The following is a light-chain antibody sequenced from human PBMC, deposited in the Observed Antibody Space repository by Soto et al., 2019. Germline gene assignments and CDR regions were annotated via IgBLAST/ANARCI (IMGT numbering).Light chain of an antibody. Sequence: EIVVTQSPATLSLSPGERATLSCRTSQSVGSYLAWYQKKPGKAPRLLIDDASNRATGIPARFSGSGSGRDFTLTISSLEPEDFAVYYCQQRRTWPPLSFGGGTQVEIK. CDR3: QQRRTWPPLS. CDR1: QSVGSY. V-gene: IGKV3-11*02. J-gene: IGKJ4*01. CDR2: DAS.